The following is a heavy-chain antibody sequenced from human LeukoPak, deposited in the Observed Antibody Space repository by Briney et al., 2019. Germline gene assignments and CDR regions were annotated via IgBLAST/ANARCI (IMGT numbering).Heavy chain of an antibody. CDR3: AKSRKGSSSTLDY. V-gene: IGHV3-23*01. D-gene: IGHD6-13*01. Sequence: PGGSLRLSCAASGFTFSSYAMSWVRQAPGKGLEWVSTISGSGGSTYYADSVKGRFTISRDNSKNTLYLQMNSLRAEDTAVYYCAKSRKGSSSTLDYWGQGTLVTVSS. J-gene: IGHJ4*02. CDR2: ISGSGGST. CDR1: GFTFSSYA.